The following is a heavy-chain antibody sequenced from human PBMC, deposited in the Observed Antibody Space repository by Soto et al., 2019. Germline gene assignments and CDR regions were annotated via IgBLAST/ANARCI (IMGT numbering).Heavy chain of an antibody. V-gene: IGHV3-33*01. CDR2: IWYDGSNK. Sequence: QVQLVESGGGVVQPGRSLRHSCAASGFTFSSYGMHWVRQAPGKGLEWVAVIWYDGSNKYYADSVKGRFAISRDNSKNTLYLPMNSLRAEDTAVYYCARGVDTAMVTLVNYWGQGTLVTVSS. CDR1: GFTFSSYG. J-gene: IGHJ4*02. D-gene: IGHD5-18*01. CDR3: ARGVDTAMVTLVNY.